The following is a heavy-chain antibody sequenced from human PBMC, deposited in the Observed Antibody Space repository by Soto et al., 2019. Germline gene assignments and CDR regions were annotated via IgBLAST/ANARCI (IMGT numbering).Heavy chain of an antibody. CDR1: GGSISSSSYY. J-gene: IGHJ4*02. Sequence: SETLSLTCNVSGGSISSSSYYWGWIRQPPGKGLEWIGSIYYRGSTYYNPSLKSRVTISVDTSENQFSLNLNSVTAADTAVYFCARQGYSYAKGDYWGQGTLVTVS. V-gene: IGHV4-39*01. CDR2: IYYRGST. D-gene: IGHD5-18*01. CDR3: ARQGYSYAKGDY.